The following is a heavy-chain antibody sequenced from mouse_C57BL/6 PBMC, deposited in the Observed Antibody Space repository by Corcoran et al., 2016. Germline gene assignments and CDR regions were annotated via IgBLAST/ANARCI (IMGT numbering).Heavy chain of an antibody. V-gene: IGHV9-3*01. CDR1: GYTFTTYG. CDR3: ERDGYFYG. J-gene: IGHJ1*03. Sequence: QIQLVQSGPELKKPGETVNIPCKASGYTFTTYGMSWVKQAPGKGLKWMGWINAYSGVPTYADDFKGRFAFSLETSASTAYLQINNLKNEDTATYYCERDGYFYGWGTGNTITVSS. CDR2: INAYSGVP.